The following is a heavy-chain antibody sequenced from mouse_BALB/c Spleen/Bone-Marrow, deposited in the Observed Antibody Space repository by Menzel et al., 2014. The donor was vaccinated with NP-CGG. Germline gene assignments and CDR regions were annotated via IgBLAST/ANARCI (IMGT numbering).Heavy chain of an antibody. CDR2: ILPGSGSS. D-gene: IGHD3-2*02. V-gene: IGHV1-9*01. J-gene: IGHJ2*01. CDR3: ARGIRNYFDY. CDR1: GYTFSNYW. Sequence: VQLQQSGAELMKPGASVKISCKATGYTFSNYWIEWVKQRPGHSLEWIGEILPGSGSSQYNEKFKGKATFTADTSSNTAYMQLSSLTSEDSAVYYCARGIRNYFDYWGQGTTLTVSS.